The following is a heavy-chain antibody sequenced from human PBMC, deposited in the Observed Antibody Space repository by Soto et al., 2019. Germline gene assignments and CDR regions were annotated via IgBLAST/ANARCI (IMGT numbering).Heavy chain of an antibody. V-gene: IGHV4-30-2*01. J-gene: IGHJ5*02. CDR3: ARVPDR. CDR2: IYHSGST. CDR1: GCSISSGGYS. D-gene: IGHD2-2*01. Sequence: SETLSLTSAVSGCSISSGGYSWSWIRQPPGKGLEWIGYIYHSGSTYYNPSLKSRVTISVDRSKNQFSLKLSSVTAADTAVYYCARVPDRWGQGTLVTVS.